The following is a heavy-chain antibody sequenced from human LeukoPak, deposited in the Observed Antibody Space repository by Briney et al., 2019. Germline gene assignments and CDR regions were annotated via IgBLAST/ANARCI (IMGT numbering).Heavy chain of an antibody. J-gene: IGHJ4*02. Sequence: GGSLRLSCAASGFTFSSYSMNWVRQAPGKGLEWVSSISSSSSYIYYADSVKGRFTISRDNAKNSLYLQMNSLRAEDTAVYYCAKAGSGYSKIYFDYWGQGTLVTVSS. D-gene: IGHD3-22*01. CDR2: ISSSSSYI. V-gene: IGHV3-21*04. CDR3: AKAGSGYSKIYFDY. CDR1: GFTFSSYS.